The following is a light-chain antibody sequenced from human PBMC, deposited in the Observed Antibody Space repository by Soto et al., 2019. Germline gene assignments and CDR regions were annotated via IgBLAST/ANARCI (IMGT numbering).Light chain of an antibody. J-gene: IGLJ2*01. CDR2: QDT. Sequence: SYELTQPPSVSVSPGQTASITCSGDKLVAKYAGWYQQKPGQSPVLVIYQDTKRPSGIPERFFGSNSGNTATLTISGTQAMDEADYYCQAWDSSTVVFGGGTKLTVL. V-gene: IGLV3-1*01. CDR3: QAWDSSTVV. CDR1: KLVAKY.